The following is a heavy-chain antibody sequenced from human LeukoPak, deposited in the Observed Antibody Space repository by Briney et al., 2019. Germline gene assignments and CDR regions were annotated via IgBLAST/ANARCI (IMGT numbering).Heavy chain of an antibody. J-gene: IGHJ3*02. D-gene: IGHD2-15*01. CDR2: IIPIFGTA. CDR3: ARGYCSGGSCYADAFDI. Sequence: WASVKVSCKASGGPFSSYAISWVRQAPGQGLEWMGGIIPIFGTANYAQKFQGRVTITADESTSTAYMELSSLRSEDTAVYYCARGYCSGGSCYADAFDIWGQGTRVTVSS. V-gene: IGHV1-69*13. CDR1: GGPFSSYA.